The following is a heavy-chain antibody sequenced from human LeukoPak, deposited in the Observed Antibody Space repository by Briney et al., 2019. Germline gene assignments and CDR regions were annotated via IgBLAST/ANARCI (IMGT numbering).Heavy chain of an antibody. CDR2: FDPEDGET. V-gene: IGHV1-24*01. Sequence: VASVKVSCKVSGYTLTELSMHWVRQAPGKGLEWVGGFDPEDGETIYAQKFQGRVTMTEDTSTDTAYMELSSLRSEDTAVYYCATDPTLAGGYAFDIWGQGTMVTVSS. CDR1: GYTLTELS. D-gene: IGHD5-12*01. CDR3: ATDPTLAGGYAFDI. J-gene: IGHJ3*02.